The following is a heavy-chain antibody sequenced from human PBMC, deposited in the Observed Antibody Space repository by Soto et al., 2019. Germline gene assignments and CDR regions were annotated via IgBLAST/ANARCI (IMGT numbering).Heavy chain of an antibody. Sequence: GGSLRLSCVASGFTFENYAMSWVRQAPGKVLEWVSAISGSGGTTYYSESVKGRFTISRDNSKNTVYLQMNDLRVEDAAEYFCAKDRGASGGVPAGEYYAMDVWGQETTVTISS. CDR1: GFTFENYA. CDR3: AKDRGASGGVPAGEYYAMDV. J-gene: IGHJ6*02. D-gene: IGHD2-15*01. CDR2: ISGSGGTT. V-gene: IGHV3-23*01.